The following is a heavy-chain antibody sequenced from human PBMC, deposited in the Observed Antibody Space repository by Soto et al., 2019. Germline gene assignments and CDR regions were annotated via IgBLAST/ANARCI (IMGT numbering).Heavy chain of an antibody. D-gene: IGHD3-22*01. CDR2: ISATGDST. CDR3: AAQAEGYFMPFDF. CDR1: GFSFSTSA. V-gene: IGHV3-23*01. Sequence: XXSLRLSFAASGFSFSTSAVRWVLQAPGKGLERVSTISATGDSTHYAESVRGRFTISRDNSKNTLHLQMDSLRAEDTAIYYCAAQAEGYFMPFDFWGQGTLVTVSS. J-gene: IGHJ4*02.